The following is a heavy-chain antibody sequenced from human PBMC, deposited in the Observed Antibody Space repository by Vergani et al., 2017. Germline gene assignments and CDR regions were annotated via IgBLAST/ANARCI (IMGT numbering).Heavy chain of an antibody. D-gene: IGHD4-17*01. V-gene: IGHV1-69*02. J-gene: IGHJ4*02. CDR2: IIPILGIA. CDR3: ASPPDYGDYNYFDY. Sequence: QVRLVQSGAEVKKPGSSVKVSCKASGGTFSSYTISWVRQAPGQGLEWMGRIIPILGIANYAQKFQGRVTITADKSTSTAYMELSSLRSEDTAVYYCASPPDYGDYNYFDYWGQGTLVTVSS. CDR1: GGTFSSYT.